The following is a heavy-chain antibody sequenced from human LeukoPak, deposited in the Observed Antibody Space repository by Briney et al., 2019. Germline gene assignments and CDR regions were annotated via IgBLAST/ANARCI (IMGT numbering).Heavy chain of an antibody. D-gene: IGHD3-16*01. CDR1: GGSIGSYY. CDR3: AGSGPSGGGYYFDY. V-gene: IGHV4-59*01. CDR2: IYYSGST. J-gene: IGHJ4*02. Sequence: SETLSLTCTVSGGSIGSYYWSWIRQPPGKGLEWIGYIYYSGSTNYNPSLKSRVTISVDTSKNQFSLKLSSVTAADTAVYYCAGSGPSGGGYYFDYWGQGTLVTVSS.